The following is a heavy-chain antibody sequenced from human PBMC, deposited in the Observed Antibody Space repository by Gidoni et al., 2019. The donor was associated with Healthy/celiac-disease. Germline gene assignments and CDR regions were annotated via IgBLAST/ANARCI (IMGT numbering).Heavy chain of an antibody. Sequence: VQLVESGGGLVRPGGSLQLSCAAVGFTFSSYWMNWVRQAPGKGLEWVANIKQDVSQKYYVDSMKGRFTISRDNAKNSVYLQMKSLRAEDTAIYYCARDRIGVFDIWGQGTMVTVSS. CDR1: GFTFSSYW. V-gene: IGHV3-7*01. CDR2: IKQDVSQK. CDR3: ARDRIGVFDI. D-gene: IGHD2-8*01. J-gene: IGHJ3*02.